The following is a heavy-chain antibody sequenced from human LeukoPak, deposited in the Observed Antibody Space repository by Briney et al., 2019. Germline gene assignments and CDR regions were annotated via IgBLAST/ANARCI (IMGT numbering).Heavy chain of an antibody. D-gene: IGHD3-10*01. J-gene: IGHJ4*02. Sequence: GGSLRLSCAASGFTFSNAWMSWVRQAPGKGLEWVSSIIASGGTTYYADSVKGRFTISRDNSKNTVYLQMNTLRAEDTAVYYCAKGAGGSYGLYYFDYWGQGALVTVSS. CDR2: IIASGGTT. CDR1: GFTFSNAW. CDR3: AKGAGGSYGLYYFDY. V-gene: IGHV3-23*01.